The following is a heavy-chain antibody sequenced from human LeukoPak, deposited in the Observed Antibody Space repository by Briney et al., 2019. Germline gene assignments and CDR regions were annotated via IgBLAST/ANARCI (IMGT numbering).Heavy chain of an antibody. Sequence: QRGGSLRLSCVGSGFTFSSYSMSWVRQAPGKGLEWLSYISSSSGTIYYADSVKGRFTISRDNAKNSLYLQMNSLTDEDTAVYYCARVDYCESWGQGTLVTVSS. V-gene: IGHV3-48*02. CDR2: ISSSSGTI. CDR3: ARVDYCES. J-gene: IGHJ4*02. CDR1: GFTFSSYS.